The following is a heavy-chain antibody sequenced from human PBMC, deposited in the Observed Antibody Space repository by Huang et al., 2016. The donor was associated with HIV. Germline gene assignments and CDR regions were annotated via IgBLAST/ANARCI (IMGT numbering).Heavy chain of an antibody. Sequence: QVQLVQSGAEVKKPGASVKVSCKPSGYTFADYFIHWVRQDPGQGLEWMAWLNPKNGATNYAQKFLGRVTVTGDTSINTAYMEFSGLTSDDTANYYCTRDGVAPDEEFDYWGQGTLIIVSS. D-gene: IGHD5-12*01. CDR3: TRDGVAPDEEFDY. V-gene: IGHV1-2*02. CDR2: LNPKNGAT. CDR1: GYTFADYF. J-gene: IGHJ4*02.